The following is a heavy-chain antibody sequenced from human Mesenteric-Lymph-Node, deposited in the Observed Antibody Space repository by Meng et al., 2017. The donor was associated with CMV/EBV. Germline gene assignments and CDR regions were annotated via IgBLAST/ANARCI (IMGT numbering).Heavy chain of an antibody. D-gene: IGHD6-13*01. J-gene: IGHJ4*02. V-gene: IGHV3-53*01. Sequence: GESLKISCAASGVSTNYMTWVRQAPGRGLECVSLIYGGSTYYTDSVKGRFSISRDNAKNSLYLQMNSLRAEDTAVYYCARDPSLAAAHYWGQGTLVTVSS. CDR2: IYGGST. CDR3: ARDPSLAAAHY. CDR1: GVSTNY.